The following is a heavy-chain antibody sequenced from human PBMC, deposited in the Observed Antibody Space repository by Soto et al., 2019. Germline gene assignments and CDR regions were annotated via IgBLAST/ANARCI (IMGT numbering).Heavy chain of an antibody. CDR3: ARVSCSGGSCSDAFDI. J-gene: IGHJ3*02. CDR1: GGSISSGGYS. Sequence: QLQLQESGSGLVKPSQTLSLTCAVSGGSISSGGYSWSWIRQPPGKGLEWIGYIYHSGGTYYNPPLTSRVTISVDRSKNQFSLKLSSVTAADTAVYYGARVSCSGGSCSDAFDIWGQGTMVTVSS. CDR2: IYHSGGT. V-gene: IGHV4-30-2*01. D-gene: IGHD2-15*01.